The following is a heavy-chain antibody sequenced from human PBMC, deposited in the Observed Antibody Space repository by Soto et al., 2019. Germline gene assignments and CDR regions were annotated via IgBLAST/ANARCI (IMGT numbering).Heavy chain of an antibody. D-gene: IGHD5-18*01. CDR1: GYTFTAYY. Sequence: ASVKLSCKASGYTFTAYYIHWVRQAPGQGLEWVGWINPNSGDTNYAQRFQGWVTMTGDRSVSTAYMDLSRLRSDDTAVYYCARGGYTYGYGLDYWGQGTLVTVSS. CDR3: ARGGYTYGYGLDY. V-gene: IGHV1-2*04. CDR2: INPNSGDT. J-gene: IGHJ4*02.